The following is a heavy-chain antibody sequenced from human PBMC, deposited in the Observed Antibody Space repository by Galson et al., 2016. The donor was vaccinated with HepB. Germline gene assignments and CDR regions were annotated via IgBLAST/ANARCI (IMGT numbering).Heavy chain of an antibody. CDR3: ARDGTLKGSRILWYFDL. CDR1: AGSISGTTYY. D-gene: IGHD1-14*01. CDR2: IYHTGST. V-gene: IGHV4-39*07. Sequence: SETLSLTCTVSAGSISGTTYYWGWIRQPPGKGLEWIGEIYHTGSTNYNPSPQSRVTMSVDKSKNQFSLKLTSVTAADTAVYYCARDGTLKGSRILWYFDLWGRGTLVTVSS. J-gene: IGHJ2*01.